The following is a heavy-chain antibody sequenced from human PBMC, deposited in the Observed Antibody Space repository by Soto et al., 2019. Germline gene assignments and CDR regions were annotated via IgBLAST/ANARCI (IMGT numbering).Heavy chain of an antibody. V-gene: IGHV1-58*02. CDR2: IVVGSGNT. J-gene: IGHJ4*01. CDR1: GFTFASSA. D-gene: IGHD2-2*02. Sequence: ASVKVSCKASGFTFASSAMQWVRQARGQRLEWIGWIVVGSGNTNYAQKFQERVTITRDMSTSTAYMELSSLRSEDTAVYYCAAVPYFCSSTSCYIRLGKFDYWG. CDR3: AAVPYFCSSTSCYIRLGKFDY.